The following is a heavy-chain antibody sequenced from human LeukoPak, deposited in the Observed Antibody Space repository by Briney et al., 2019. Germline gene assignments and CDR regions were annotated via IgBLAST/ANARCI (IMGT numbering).Heavy chain of an antibody. CDR1: GGSFSGYY. CDR3: ARARGDL. CDR2: INHSGST. J-gene: IGHJ5*02. Sequence: SGTLSLTCAVYGGSFSGYYWSSIRQPPGKGLEWIGEINHSGSTNYNPSLKSRATISVDTSKNQFSLKLSSVTAADTAVYYCARARGDLWGQGTLVTVSS. V-gene: IGHV4-34*01.